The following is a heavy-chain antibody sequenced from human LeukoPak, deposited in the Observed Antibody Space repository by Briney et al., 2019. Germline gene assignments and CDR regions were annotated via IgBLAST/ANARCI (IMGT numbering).Heavy chain of an antibody. V-gene: IGHV4-38-2*02. CDR1: GYSISSGYY. D-gene: IGHD2-2*01. Sequence: RASETLSLTCTVSGYSISSGYYWGWIRQPPGQGLEWIGSIYHSGSTYYNPSLKSRVTISVDSSKNQFSLKLSSVTAADTAVYYCARGFRYCSSTSCLAFDPWGQGTLVTVSS. CDR3: ARGFRYCSSTSCLAFDP. J-gene: IGHJ5*02. CDR2: IYHSGST.